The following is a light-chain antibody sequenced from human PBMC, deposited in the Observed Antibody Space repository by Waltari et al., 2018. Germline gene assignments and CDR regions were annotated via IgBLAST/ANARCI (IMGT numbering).Light chain of an antibody. V-gene: IGKV4-1*01. CDR2: WAS. CDR3: QQYYSTRT. CDR1: QSVLYSSNNKNY. Sequence: DIVMTQSPDSLAVSLGERATINCKSSQSVLYSSNNKNYLAWYQQKPGQPPKLLIYWASTRESGVPARFSGSGSGTDFTLTISSLQAEDVAVYYCQQYYSTRTFGQGTKLEIK. J-gene: IGKJ2*01.